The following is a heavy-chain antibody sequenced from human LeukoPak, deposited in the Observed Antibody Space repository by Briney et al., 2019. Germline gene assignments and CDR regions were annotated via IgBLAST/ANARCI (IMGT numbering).Heavy chain of an antibody. V-gene: IGHV1-18*01. D-gene: IGHD2-15*01. Sequence: ASVKVSCKASGYSFTSYGISWVRQAPGQGLEWMGWISAYNGNTKYAQKLQGRVTITADESTSTAYMELSSLRSEDTAVYYCARSAVVVDLGHFQHWGQGTLVTVSS. CDR3: ARSAVVVDLGHFQH. CDR1: GYSFTSYG. CDR2: ISAYNGNT. J-gene: IGHJ1*01.